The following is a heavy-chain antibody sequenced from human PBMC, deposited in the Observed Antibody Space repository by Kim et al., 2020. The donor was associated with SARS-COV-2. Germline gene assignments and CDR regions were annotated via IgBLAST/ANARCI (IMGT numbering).Heavy chain of an antibody. CDR1: GFTVSSNY. V-gene: IGHV3-53*01. CDR3: ASLFRASDY. J-gene: IGHJ4*02. Sequence: GGSLRLSCAASGFTVSSNYMSWVRQAPGKGLEWVSGIYSDGNTYYADSVKGRFTISRDNSKNTLYLQMNSLRVDDSAMYYCASLFRASDYWGQGTLITVS. D-gene: IGHD3-10*01. CDR2: IYSDGNT.